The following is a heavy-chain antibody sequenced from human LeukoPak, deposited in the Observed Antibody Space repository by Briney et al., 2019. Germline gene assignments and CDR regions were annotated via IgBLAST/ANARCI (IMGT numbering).Heavy chain of an antibody. V-gene: IGHV4-59*01. J-gene: IGHJ5*02. Sequence: SETLSLTCTVSGGSISPYYWSWFRQPPGKGLEWIGFIYYSGTTNYNPSLKSRATMSVDTSKNQFSLKLNSVTAADTAVYYCARGWYSSPLNNWFDPWGQGTLVTVSS. D-gene: IGHD6-13*01. CDR1: GGSISPYY. CDR3: ARGWYSSPLNNWFDP. CDR2: IYYSGTT.